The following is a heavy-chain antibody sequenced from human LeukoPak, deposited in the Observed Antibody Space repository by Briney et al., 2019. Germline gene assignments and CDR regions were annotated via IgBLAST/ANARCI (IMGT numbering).Heavy chain of an antibody. CDR1: GGSISSNYYY. D-gene: IGHD2-15*01. V-gene: IGHV4-39*01. CDR2: IYYAGST. CDR3: ASLYCSGGSCYPRY. J-gene: IGHJ4*02. Sequence: SGTLSLTCTVSGGSISSNYYYWGWIRQPPGEGLEWIGNIYYAGSTYDNPSLKSRITMSVDTSKNQFSLRLRSVTAADTAVYYCASLYCSGGSCYPRYWGQGILVAVSS.